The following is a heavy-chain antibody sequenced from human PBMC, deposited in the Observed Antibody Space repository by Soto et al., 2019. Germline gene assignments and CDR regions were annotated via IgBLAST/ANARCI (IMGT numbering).Heavy chain of an antibody. V-gene: IGHV1-69*13. J-gene: IGHJ4*02. CDR1: GGTFSSYA. Sequence: GXSVKVSCKASGGTFSSYAISWVRQAPVQGLEWMGGIIPIFGTANYAQKFQGRVTITADESTSTAYMELSSLRSEDTAVYYCATRSGSPTVGYYFDYWGQGTLVTVSS. CDR3: ATRSGSPTVGYYFDY. CDR2: IIPIFGTA. D-gene: IGHD1-26*01.